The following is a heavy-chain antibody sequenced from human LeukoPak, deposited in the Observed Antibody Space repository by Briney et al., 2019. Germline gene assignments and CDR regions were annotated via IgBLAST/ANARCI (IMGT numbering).Heavy chain of an antibody. D-gene: IGHD6-13*01. J-gene: IGHJ4*02. V-gene: IGHV3-48*03. CDR1: GFTFSSYE. CDR3: ARRIAAAIYHFDY. CDR2: ISSSGSTI. Sequence: GGSLRLSCAASGFTFSSYEMNWVRQAPGKGLEWVSHISSSGSTIYYADSVKGRFTISRDNAKNSLYLQMNSLRAEDTAVYYCARRIAAAIYHFDYWGQGTLVTVSS.